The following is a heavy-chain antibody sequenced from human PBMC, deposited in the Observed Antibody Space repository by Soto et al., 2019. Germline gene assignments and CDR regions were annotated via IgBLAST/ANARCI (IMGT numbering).Heavy chain of an antibody. CDR2: ISAYNGNT. D-gene: IGHD3-22*01. V-gene: IGHV1-18*04. CDR1: GYTFTSYG. J-gene: IGHJ4*02. CDR3: ARDEEEGSCYDSSGYSAPDY. Sequence: ASVKVSCKASGYTFTSYGISWVRQAPGQGLEWMGWISAYNGNTNYAQKLQGRVTMTTDTSTSTAYMELRSLRSDDTAVYYCARDEEEGSCYDSSGYSAPDYWGQGTLVTVSS.